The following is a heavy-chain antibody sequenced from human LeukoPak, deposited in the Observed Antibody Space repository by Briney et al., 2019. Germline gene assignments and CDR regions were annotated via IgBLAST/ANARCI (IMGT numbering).Heavy chain of an antibody. D-gene: IGHD2-2*01. J-gene: IGHJ4*02. CDR1: GFTFNSYA. Sequence: GGSLRLSCAASGFTFNSYAMSWVRQAPGKGLEWVSAITGSGGYTFYADSVKGRFTISRDNSKNTLYLQMNSLRAEDTAVYYCAKRGIYCSSTSCYAGSGYFFDYWGQGTLVTVSS. CDR3: AKRGIYCSSTSCYAGSGYFFDY. CDR2: ITGSGGYT. V-gene: IGHV3-23*01.